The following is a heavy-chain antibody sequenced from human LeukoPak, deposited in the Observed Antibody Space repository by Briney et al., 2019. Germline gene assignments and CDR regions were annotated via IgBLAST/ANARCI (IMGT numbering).Heavy chain of an antibody. CDR2: IYYNGAT. CDR1: GGSIGTSY. CDR3: ARHYVFVSGGSSFDY. D-gene: IGHD1-26*01. V-gene: IGHV4-59*08. Sequence: ETLSLTCSVSGGSIGTSYWSWIRQPPGKGLEWIGYIYYNGATNYNPSLKTRVTISLDTPKNQFSLKLKSVTASDTAVYYCARHYVFVSGGSSFDYWGLGILVTVSS. J-gene: IGHJ4*02.